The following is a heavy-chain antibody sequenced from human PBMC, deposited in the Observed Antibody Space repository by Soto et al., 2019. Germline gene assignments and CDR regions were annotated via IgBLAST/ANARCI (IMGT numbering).Heavy chain of an antibody. Sequence: SETLSLTCTVSGGSITSIYYWGWIRQPPGKGLEWIGYMHHSGNTNYNPSLKSRVTISIDTSKNQLSLKMNSVTAADTAVYYCARYYDFWTGIDYWGQGIRVTVSS. J-gene: IGHJ4*02. CDR1: GGSITSIYY. CDR2: MHHSGNT. D-gene: IGHD3-3*01. CDR3: ARYYDFWTGIDY. V-gene: IGHV4-59*01.